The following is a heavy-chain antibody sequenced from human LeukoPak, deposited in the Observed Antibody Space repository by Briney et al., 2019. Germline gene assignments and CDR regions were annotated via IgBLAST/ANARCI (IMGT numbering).Heavy chain of an antibody. V-gene: IGHV1-69*05. CDR1: GGTFSSYA. D-gene: IGHD6-13*01. CDR3: ARANLAAAGKNYYYYYMDV. Sequence: ASVKVSCKASGGTFSSYAISWVRQAPGQGLEWMGGIIPIFGTANYAQKFQGRVTITTDESTSTAYMELSSLRSEDTAVYYCARANLAAAGKNYYYYYMDVWGKGTTVTVSS. J-gene: IGHJ6*03. CDR2: IIPIFGTA.